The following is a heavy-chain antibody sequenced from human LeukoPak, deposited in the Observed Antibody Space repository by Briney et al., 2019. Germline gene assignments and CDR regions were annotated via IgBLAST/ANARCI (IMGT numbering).Heavy chain of an antibody. D-gene: IGHD1-26*01. J-gene: IGHJ3*02. Sequence: SETLSLTCSVSGGSIRNYYWNWLRQAAGKELELIGRIHSSGTANYSPSLKSRVTMSIDTSKSQFSLRLSSVTAADTAVYYCARGAVGAIPHVVFDSWGQGTMVTVSS. V-gene: IGHV4-4*07. CDR3: ARGAVGAIPHVVFDS. CDR2: IHSSGTA. CDR1: GGSIRNYY.